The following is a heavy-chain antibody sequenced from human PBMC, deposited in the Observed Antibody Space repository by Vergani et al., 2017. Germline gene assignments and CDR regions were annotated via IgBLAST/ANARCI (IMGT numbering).Heavy chain of an antibody. CDR2: ISGSGGST. J-gene: IGHJ4*02. Sequence: EVQLLESGGGLVQPGGSLRLSCAASGFTFSSYAMSWVRQAPGKGLEWVSAISGSGGSTYYADSVKGRFTISRDNAKNTLYLQMNSLRAEDTAVYYCAKGRAVLWFGESGGYWGQGTLVTVSS. V-gene: IGHV3-23*01. CDR3: AKGRAVLWFGESGGY. D-gene: IGHD3-10*01. CDR1: GFTFSSYA.